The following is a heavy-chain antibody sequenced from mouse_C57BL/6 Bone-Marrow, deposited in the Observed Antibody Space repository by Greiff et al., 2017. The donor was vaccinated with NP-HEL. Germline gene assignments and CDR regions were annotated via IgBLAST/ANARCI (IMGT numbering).Heavy chain of an antibody. CDR1: GFTFSSYG. CDR2: ISSGGSYT. CDR3: ARSSYPYFDY. Sequence: EVQLQESGGDLVKPGGSLKLSCAASGFTFSSYGMSWVRQTPDKRLEWVATISSGGSYTYYPDSVKGRFTISRDNAKNTLYLQMSSLKSEDTAMYYCARSSYPYFDYWGQGTTLTVSS. J-gene: IGHJ2*01. V-gene: IGHV5-6*01. D-gene: IGHD1-1*01.